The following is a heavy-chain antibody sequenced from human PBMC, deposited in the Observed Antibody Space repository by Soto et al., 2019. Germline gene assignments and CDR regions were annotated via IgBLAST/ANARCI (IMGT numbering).Heavy chain of an antibody. CDR2: ISYDGSNK. V-gene: IGHV3-30*18. CDR3: AKTYCSGGSCYGFDY. CDR1: GFTFSSYG. J-gene: IGHJ4*02. Sequence: GGSLRLSCAASGFTFSSYGMHWVRQAPGKGLEWVAVISYDGSNKYYADSVKGRFTISRDNSKNTLYLQMNSLRAEDTAVYYCAKTYCSGGSCYGFDYWGQGTLVTVSS. D-gene: IGHD2-15*01.